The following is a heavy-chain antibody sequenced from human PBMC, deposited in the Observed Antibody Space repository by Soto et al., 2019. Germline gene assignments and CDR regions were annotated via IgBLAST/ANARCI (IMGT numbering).Heavy chain of an antibody. V-gene: IGHV4-59*01. J-gene: IGHJ4*02. CDR2: IYYSGST. CDR1: GGXISSCY. Sequence: SETLSLTCTVSGGXISSCYWSWIRQPPGKGLEWIGYIYYSGSTNYNPSLKSRVTISVDTSKNQFSLKLSSVTAADTAVYYCAREDFWSGYAPYWGQGTLVTVSS. D-gene: IGHD3-3*01. CDR3: AREDFWSGYAPY.